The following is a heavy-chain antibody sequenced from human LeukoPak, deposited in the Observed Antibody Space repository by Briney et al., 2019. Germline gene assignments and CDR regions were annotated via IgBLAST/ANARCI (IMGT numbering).Heavy chain of an antibody. CDR1: GGSISGYY. J-gene: IGHJ3*02. CDR3: AREGYCSGGSCYSNDAFDI. CDR2: IYYSGST. D-gene: IGHD2-15*01. V-gene: IGHV4-59*01. Sequence: PSETLSLTCTVSGGSISGYYWSWIRQPPGKGLEWIGYIYYSGSTNYNPSLKSRVTISVDTSQNQFPLKLSSVTAADTAVYYCAREGYCSGGSCYSNDAFDIWGQGTMVTVSS.